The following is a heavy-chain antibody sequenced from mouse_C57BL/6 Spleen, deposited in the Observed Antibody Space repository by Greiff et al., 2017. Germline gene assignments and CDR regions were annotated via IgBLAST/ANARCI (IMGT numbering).Heavy chain of an antibody. Sequence: QVQLQQSGPELVKPGASVKISCKASGYTFTDYYINWVKQRPGQGLEWIGWIFPGSGSTSYNEKFKGKATLTVDKSSSTAYMVLRSLTSEDSAVYFCARPRYSDYELYYFDYWGQGTTRSVSS. J-gene: IGHJ2*01. V-gene: IGHV1-75*01. D-gene: IGHD2-4*01. CDR2: IFPGSGST. CDR1: GYTFTDYY. CDR3: ARPRYSDYELYYFDY.